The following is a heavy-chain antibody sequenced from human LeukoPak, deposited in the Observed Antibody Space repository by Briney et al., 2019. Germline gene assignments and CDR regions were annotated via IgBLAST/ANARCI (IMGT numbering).Heavy chain of an antibody. CDR2: IYTGGNT. D-gene: IGHD3-22*01. CDR1: GFTVSSNH. Sequence: GGSLRLSCAASGFTVSSNHMSWVRQAPGKGLEWVSTIYTGGNTYYAASVKGRFTISRDFSKNTVFLHMNSLRAEDTAMYYCARGDDSGYYDYFDYWGQGALVTISS. CDR3: ARGDDSGYYDYFDY. J-gene: IGHJ4*02. V-gene: IGHV3-53*01.